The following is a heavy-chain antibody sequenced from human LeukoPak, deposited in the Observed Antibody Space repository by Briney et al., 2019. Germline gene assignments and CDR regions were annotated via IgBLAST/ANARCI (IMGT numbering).Heavy chain of an antibody. V-gene: IGHV1-8*01. J-gene: IGHJ4*02. Sequence: ASVKVSCKASGYTFTSYDINWVRQATGQGLEWMGWMNPNSGNTGYAQKFQGRVTMTRNTSISTAYMELSSLRSEDTAVYYCARADYSNYGLDYWDQGTLVTVSS. D-gene: IGHD4-11*01. CDR3: ARADYSNYGLDY. CDR2: MNPNSGNT. CDR1: GYTFTSYD.